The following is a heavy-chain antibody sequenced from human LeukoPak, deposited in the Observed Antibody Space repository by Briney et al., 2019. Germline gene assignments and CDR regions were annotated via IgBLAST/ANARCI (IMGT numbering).Heavy chain of an antibody. CDR3: AKDSSGRGYYGSGSIWAPREATFNYFDY. Sequence: GGSLRLSCAASGFTFSSYAMSWVRQAPGKGLEWVSAISGSGGSTYYADSVKGRFTISRDNSKNTLYLQMNSLRAEDTAVYYCAKDSSGRGYYGSGSIWAPREATFNYFDYWGQGTLVTVSS. CDR2: ISGSGGST. J-gene: IGHJ4*02. V-gene: IGHV3-23*01. CDR1: GFTFSSYA. D-gene: IGHD3-10*01.